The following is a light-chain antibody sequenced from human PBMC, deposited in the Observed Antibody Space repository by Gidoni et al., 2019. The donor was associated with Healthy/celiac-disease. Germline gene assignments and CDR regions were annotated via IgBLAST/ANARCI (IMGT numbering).Light chain of an antibody. CDR1: QSVISY. V-gene: IGKV3-11*01. CDR2: DAS. Sequence: EIVLTQSPATLSLSPGDRATLSCRASQSVISYLAWYQQKPGQAPRLLIYDASNRATGIPARFSGSGSGTYFTLTISSLEPEDFAVYYCQQRSNWPPWTFGQGTKVEIK. CDR3: QQRSNWPPWT. J-gene: IGKJ1*01.